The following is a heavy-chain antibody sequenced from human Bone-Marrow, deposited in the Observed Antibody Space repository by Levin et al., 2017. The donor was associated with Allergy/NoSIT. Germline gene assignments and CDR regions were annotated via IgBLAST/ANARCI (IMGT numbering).Heavy chain of an antibody. CDR1: GYTFTSYG. D-gene: IGHD4-11*01. CDR2: ISAYSGNT. V-gene: IGHV1-18*01. J-gene: IGHJ5*02. CDR3: ARDRSYSNYISHWFDP. Sequence: AASVKVSCKASGYTFTSYGISWVRQAPGQGLEWMGWISAYSGNTNYAQKLQGRVTMTTDTSTSTAYMELRSLRSDDTAVYYCARDRSYSNYISHWFDPWGQGTLVTVSS.